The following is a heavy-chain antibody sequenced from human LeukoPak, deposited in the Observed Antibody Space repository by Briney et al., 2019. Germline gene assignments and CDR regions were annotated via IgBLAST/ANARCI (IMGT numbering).Heavy chain of an antibody. CDR1: GGSISSSSYY. V-gene: IGHV4-39*01. CDR2: IYYSGST. CDR3: ARPRVGYFDY. J-gene: IGHJ4*02. Sequence: PSETLSLTCTVSGGSISSSSYYWGWIRQPPGKGLEWIGSIYYSGSTYYNPSLKSRVTISVDTSKNQFSLKLSSVTAADTAVYYCARPRVGYFDYWGQGTLVTVSS. D-gene: IGHD2-2*01.